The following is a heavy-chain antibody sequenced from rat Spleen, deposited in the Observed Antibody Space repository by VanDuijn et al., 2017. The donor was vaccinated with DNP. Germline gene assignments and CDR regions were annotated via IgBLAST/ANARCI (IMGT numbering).Heavy chain of an antibody. CDR3: ARDLLRWRRGFAY. J-gene: IGHJ3*01. Sequence: QVQLKESGPGLVQPSQTLSLTCTVSGFHLTTYHVHWVRHPPGKGLEGMGVIGNSGGTRYDSTLKARLTITKETCKSQVFLKMNSLQTEETATYYCARDLLRWRRGFAYWGQGTLVTVSS. V-gene: IGHV2-41*01. CDR1: GFHLTTYH. CDR2: IGNSGGT. D-gene: IGHD1-11*01.